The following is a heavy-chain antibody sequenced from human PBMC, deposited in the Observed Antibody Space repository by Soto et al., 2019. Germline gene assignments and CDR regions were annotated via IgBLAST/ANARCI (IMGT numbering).Heavy chain of an antibody. D-gene: IGHD5-12*01. Sequence: QVQLVQSGAEVKKPGSSVTVSCKASGGTFGSHTISWVRQAPGQELEWMGRIIPIVGTANYEQKFQGRVTITADTSTSTAYMELSSLRSEDTAVYYCSTLPATIALWGQGTLVTVSS. J-gene: IGHJ4*02. CDR1: GGTFGSHT. CDR3: STLPATIAL. V-gene: IGHV1-69*08. CDR2: IIPIVGTA.